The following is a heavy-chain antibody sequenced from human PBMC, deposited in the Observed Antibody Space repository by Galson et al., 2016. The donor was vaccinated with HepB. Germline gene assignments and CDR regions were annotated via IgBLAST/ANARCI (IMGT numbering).Heavy chain of an antibody. CDR2: IYHSGTT. J-gene: IGHJ4*02. Sequence: SLRLSCAASGFTVSNNYMSWVRQPPGKGLEWIGEIYHSGTTNYNPSLQSRVTLSVDKSNKQCSLKLTSVTAADTAVYYCARDQAGEILRRPLGYWGQGTLVTVSS. V-gene: IGHV4-4*02. D-gene: IGHD4-17*01. CDR3: ARDQAGEILRRPLGY. CDR1: GFTVSNNY.